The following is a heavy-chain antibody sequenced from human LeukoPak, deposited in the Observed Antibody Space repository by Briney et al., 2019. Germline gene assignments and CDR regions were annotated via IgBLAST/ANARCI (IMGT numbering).Heavy chain of an antibody. Sequence: SETLSLTCTVSGGSISSYYWSWIRQPPGKGLEWIGYIYYSGSTNYNPSLKSRVTISVDTSKNQFSLKLSSVTAADTAVYYCARSEQYCSGGSCYSPFDYWGQGTLVTVSS. CDR2: IYYSGST. V-gene: IGHV4-59*01. D-gene: IGHD2-15*01. CDR3: ARSEQYCSGGSCYSPFDY. J-gene: IGHJ4*02. CDR1: GGSISSYY.